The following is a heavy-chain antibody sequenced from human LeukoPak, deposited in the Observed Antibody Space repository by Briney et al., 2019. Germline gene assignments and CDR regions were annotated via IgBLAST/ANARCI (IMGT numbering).Heavy chain of an antibody. CDR2: IKQDGSEK. Sequence: GGSLRLSCAASGFTFSTYWMTWVRQAPGKGLEWVANIKQDGSEKYFVDSVKGRFTISRDNAKNSLYLQMNSLRAEDTAVYYCARDFGSSGFGGVIVYFDYWGQGTLVTVSS. J-gene: IGHJ4*02. D-gene: IGHD3-16*02. CDR3: ARDFGSSGFGGVIVYFDY. V-gene: IGHV3-7*03. CDR1: GFTFSTYW.